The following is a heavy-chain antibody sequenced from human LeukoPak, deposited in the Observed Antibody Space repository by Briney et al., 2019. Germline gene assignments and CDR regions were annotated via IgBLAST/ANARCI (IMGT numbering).Heavy chain of an antibody. CDR3: AVTARVAAADYFDY. D-gene: IGHD6-13*01. CDR2: IVVGSGNT. V-gene: IGHV1-58*01. Sequence: GTSVTVSCKASGFTFTSSAVQWVRQARGQRLEWIGWIVVGSGNTNYAQKFQERVTITRDMSTSTAYMELSSLRSEDTAVYYCAVTARVAAADYFDYWGQGTLVTVSS. J-gene: IGHJ4*02. CDR1: GFTFTSSA.